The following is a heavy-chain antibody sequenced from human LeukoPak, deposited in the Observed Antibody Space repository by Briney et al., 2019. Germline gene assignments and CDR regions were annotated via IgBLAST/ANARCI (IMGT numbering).Heavy chain of an antibody. CDR1: GYTFTCYD. CDR2: MNPNSGNT. CDR3: ARGASYDTRLGAPRPFDY. Sequence: ASVKVSFKASGYTFTCYDINWVRQATGQGVDWMGWMNPNSGNTGYAQKFQGRVTITRNTSISTAYMELSSLRSEDTAVYYCARGASYDTRLGAPRPFDYWGQGTLVTVSS. J-gene: IGHJ4*02. V-gene: IGHV1-8*03. D-gene: IGHD3-9*01.